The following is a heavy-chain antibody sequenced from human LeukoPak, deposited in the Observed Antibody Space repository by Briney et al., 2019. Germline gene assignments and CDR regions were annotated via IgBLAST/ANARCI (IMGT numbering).Heavy chain of an antibody. V-gene: IGHV3-48*01. D-gene: IGHD3-10*01. CDR3: AKRGGYETMAAFDY. Sequence: PGGSLRLSCAASGFTFSSYSMNWVRQAPGKGLEWVSYISSSSSTIYYADSVKGRFTISRDNSKNTLYLQMSSLRAEDSAVYYCAKRGGYETMAAFDYWGQGTLVTVSS. CDR2: ISSSSSTI. J-gene: IGHJ4*02. CDR1: GFTFSSYS.